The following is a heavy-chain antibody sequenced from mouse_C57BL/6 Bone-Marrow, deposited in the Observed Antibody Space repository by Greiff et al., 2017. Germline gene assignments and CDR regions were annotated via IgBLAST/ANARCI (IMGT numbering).Heavy chain of an antibody. CDR2: IDPENGDT. CDR1: GFNIKDDY. D-gene: IGHD2-1*01. CDR3: TSYYGNYGWFAY. J-gene: IGHJ3*01. Sequence: EVQLQQSGAELVRPGASVKLSCTASGFNIKDDYMHWVKQRPEQGLEWIGWIDPENGDTEYASKFQGKATITADTSSNTAYLQLSSLTSEDTAVYYCTSYYGNYGWFAYWGQGTLVTVSA. V-gene: IGHV14-4*01.